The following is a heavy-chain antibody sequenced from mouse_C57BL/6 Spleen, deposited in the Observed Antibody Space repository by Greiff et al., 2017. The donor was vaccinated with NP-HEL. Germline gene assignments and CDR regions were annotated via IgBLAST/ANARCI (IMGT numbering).Heavy chain of an antibody. D-gene: IGHD2-4*01. Sequence: EVMLVESGGGLVKPGGSLKLSCAASGFTFSDYGMHWVRQAPEKGLEWVAYISSGSSTIYYADTVKGRFTIARDNAKNTLFLQMTSLRSEDTAMYYCARVYYDYDGAWFAYWGQGTLVTVSA. CDR3: ARVYYDYDGAWFAY. J-gene: IGHJ3*01. V-gene: IGHV5-17*01. CDR2: ISSGSSTI. CDR1: GFTFSDYG.